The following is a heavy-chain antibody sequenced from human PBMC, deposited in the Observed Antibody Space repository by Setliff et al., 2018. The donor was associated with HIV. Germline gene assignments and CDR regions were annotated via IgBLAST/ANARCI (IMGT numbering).Heavy chain of an antibody. CDR3: ARKGSSSRSQEYYYDF. CDR1: GGSISSSSYY. CDR2: IYYSGST. Sequence: KTSETLSLTCTVSGGSISSSSYYWGWIRQPPGKGLEWIGSIYYSGSTYYNPSLKSRVTISVDTSKNQFSLSLTSVTATDTAVYYCARKGSSSRSQEYYYDFWGQGTLVTVSS. D-gene: IGHD6-13*01. J-gene: IGHJ4*02. V-gene: IGHV4-39*01.